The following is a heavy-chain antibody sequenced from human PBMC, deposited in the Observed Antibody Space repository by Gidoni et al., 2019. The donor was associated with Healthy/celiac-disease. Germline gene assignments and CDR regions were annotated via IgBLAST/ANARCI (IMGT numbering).Heavy chain of an antibody. CDR1: GFTFDDYS. J-gene: IGHJ6*02. CDR3: AKDMSSGLIHNNQPYYYGMDV. Sequence: DVQLVESGGGLVQPGRSLRLSCAASGFTFDDYSMHWVRQAPGKGLEWVSGISWNSGSIGYADSVKGRFTISRDNAKNSLYLQMNSLRAEDTALYYCAKDMSSGLIHNNQPYYYGMDVWGQGTTVTVSS. V-gene: IGHV3-9*01. D-gene: IGHD3-16*01. CDR2: ISWNSGSI.